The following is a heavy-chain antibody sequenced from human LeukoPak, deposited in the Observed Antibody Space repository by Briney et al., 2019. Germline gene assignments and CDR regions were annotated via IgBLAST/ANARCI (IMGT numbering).Heavy chain of an antibody. J-gene: IGHJ4*02. CDR1: GGSISSYY. Sequence: SETLSLTCTGSGGSISSYYWSWIRQPPGKGLEWIGYIYYSGSTNYNPSLKSRVTISVDTSKNQFSLKLSSVTAADTAVYYCARSPTPVLFDYWGQGTLVTVSS. CDR3: ARSPTPVLFDY. V-gene: IGHV4-59*08. D-gene: IGHD6-6*01. CDR2: IYYSGST.